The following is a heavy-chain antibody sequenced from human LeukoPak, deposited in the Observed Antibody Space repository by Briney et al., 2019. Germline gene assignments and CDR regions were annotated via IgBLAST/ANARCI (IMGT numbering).Heavy chain of an antibody. Sequence: GGSLRLSCAASGFTFSDHAMSWVRQAPAKGLEWVSSINGNGGGSYYIDSVKGRFTVSRDNSENALYLQMNNLRTEDTAVYYCLRDLNWSLDQWGQGTLVTVSS. CDR1: GFTFSDHA. J-gene: IGHJ4*02. V-gene: IGHV3-23*01. CDR2: INGNGGGS. D-gene: IGHD1-20*01. CDR3: LRDLNWSLDQ.